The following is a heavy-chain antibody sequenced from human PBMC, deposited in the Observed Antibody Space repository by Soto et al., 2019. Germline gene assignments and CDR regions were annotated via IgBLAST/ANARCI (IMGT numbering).Heavy chain of an antibody. Sequence: GLPMKISSQVSEYRFTSHWIGWVRQMPGKGLEWMGIIYPGDSDTRYSPSFQGQVTISADKSISTAYLQWSSLKASDTAMYYCARLGIVVESNHYYYYMDVWGKGTTVTVSS. CDR3: ARLGIVVESNHYYYYMDV. CDR2: IYPGDSDT. D-gene: IGHD2-15*01. V-gene: IGHV5-51*01. CDR1: EYRFTSHW. J-gene: IGHJ6*03.